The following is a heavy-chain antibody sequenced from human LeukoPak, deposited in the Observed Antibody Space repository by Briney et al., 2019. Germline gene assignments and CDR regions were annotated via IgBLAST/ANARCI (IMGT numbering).Heavy chain of an antibody. CDR2: ISGSGGST. J-gene: IGHJ5*02. V-gene: IGHV3-23*01. CDR3: AKEWGSGSPNWFDP. Sequence: PGGSLRLSGAPSGFTFSSYAMSGVRQAPGRGREGFSAISGSGGSTYYADSVKGRFTISRDNSKNTLYLQMNSLRAEDAAVYYCAKEWGSGSPNWFDPWGQGSLVSVSS. D-gene: IGHD3-10*01. CDR1: GFTFSSYA.